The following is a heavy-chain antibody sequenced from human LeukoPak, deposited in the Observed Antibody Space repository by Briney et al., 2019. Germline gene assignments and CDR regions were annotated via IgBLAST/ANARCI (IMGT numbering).Heavy chain of an antibody. Sequence: GASLKISCKASGYHFTNFWIGWGRPLSGKGLGWMGIINPGDSETNYSPSFQGQVTISVDKSVSTAYLQWTSLKASDTAMYYCARLVVPAAISYWGQGTLVNVFS. V-gene: IGHV5-51*01. J-gene: IGHJ4*02. CDR1: GYHFTNFW. CDR2: INPGDSET. CDR3: ARLVVPAAISY. D-gene: IGHD2-2*01.